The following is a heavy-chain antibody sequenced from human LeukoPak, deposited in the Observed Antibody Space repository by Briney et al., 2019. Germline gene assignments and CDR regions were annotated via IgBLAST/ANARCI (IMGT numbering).Heavy chain of an antibody. J-gene: IGHJ6*03. V-gene: IGHV1-8*01. CDR3: ARGGYCSSTSCYTWIEYYMDV. D-gene: IGHD2-2*02. CDR1: GYTFTSYD. Sequence: ASVKVSCKASGYTFTSYDINWVRQATGQGLEWMGWMNPNSGNTGYAQKFQGRVTMTRNTSISTAYMELSSLRSEDTAVYYCARGGYCSSTSCYTWIEYYMDVWGKGTTVTVSS. CDR2: MNPNSGNT.